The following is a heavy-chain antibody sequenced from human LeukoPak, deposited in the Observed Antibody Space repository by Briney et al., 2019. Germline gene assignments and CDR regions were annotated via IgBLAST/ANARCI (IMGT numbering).Heavy chain of an antibody. CDR1: GFTFSSFA. Sequence: GGSLRLSCEASGFTFSSFAMHWVRQAPGKGLEWVAVLSHGDINEFYADSVKGRFIISRDNSKNTLYLQMNSLRAEDTAVYYCAKEDTAMGGDGYFDYWGQGTLVTVSS. V-gene: IGHV3-30*18. CDR2: LSHGDINE. J-gene: IGHJ4*02. D-gene: IGHD5-18*01. CDR3: AKEDTAMGGDGYFDY.